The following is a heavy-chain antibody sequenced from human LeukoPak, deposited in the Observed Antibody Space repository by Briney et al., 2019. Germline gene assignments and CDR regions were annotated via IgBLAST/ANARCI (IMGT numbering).Heavy chain of an antibody. V-gene: IGHV1-18*01. CDR3: ARKSYVWGSYRPDDALDI. CDR1: GYTFIRYG. J-gene: IGHJ3*02. Sequence: AXXKVSCKASGYTFIRYGISWVRQAPGQGLEWMGWISAHNGNTNYAQKLQGRVTMTTDTSTSTAYMELRSLRSDDTAIYYCARKSYVWGSYRPDDALDIWGQGTMVTVSS. D-gene: IGHD3-16*02. CDR2: ISAHNGNT.